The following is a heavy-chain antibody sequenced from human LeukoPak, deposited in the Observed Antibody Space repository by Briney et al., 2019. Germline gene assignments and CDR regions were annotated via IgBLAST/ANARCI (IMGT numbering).Heavy chain of an antibody. Sequence: GRSLRLSCAASGFTFSSYAMHWVRQAPGKGLEWVAVISYDGSNKYYADSVKGRFTISRDNSRNTLYLQMNSLRAEDTAVYYCAKDRSKVPAAIPLSYWGQGTLVTVSS. J-gene: IGHJ4*02. CDR1: GFTFSSYA. V-gene: IGHV3-30-3*01. D-gene: IGHD2-2*01. CDR3: AKDRSKVPAAIPLSY. CDR2: ISYDGSNK.